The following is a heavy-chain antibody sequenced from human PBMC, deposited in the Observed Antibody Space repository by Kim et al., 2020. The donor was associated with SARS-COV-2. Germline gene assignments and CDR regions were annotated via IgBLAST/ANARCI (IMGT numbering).Heavy chain of an antibody. CDR2: INHSGST. Sequence: SETLSLTCAVYGGSFSGYYWSWIRQPPGKGLEWIGEINHSGSTNYNPSLKSRVTISVDTSKNQFSLKLSSVTAADTAVYYCARGPVGGSSSWYLRGYGMDVWGQGTTVTVSS. CDR1: GGSFSGYY. J-gene: IGHJ6*02. D-gene: IGHD6-13*01. CDR3: ARGPVGGSSSWYLRGYGMDV. V-gene: IGHV4-34*01.